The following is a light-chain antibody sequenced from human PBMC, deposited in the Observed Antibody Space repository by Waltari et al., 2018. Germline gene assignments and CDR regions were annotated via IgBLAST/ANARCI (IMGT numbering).Light chain of an antibody. CDR2: YVT. CDR1: SSDISDYNF. V-gene: IGLV2-14*03. CDR3: SAYISRSISYVI. J-gene: IGLJ2*01. Sequence: QPALTQPASMSGSPGQSVTISCTGTSSDISDYNFVSWYQQHPGKGPKLIIYYVTNRASGVSKRFSGSKSGNRASLTISGLQAEDEADYYCSAYISRSISYVIFGGGTKLTVL.